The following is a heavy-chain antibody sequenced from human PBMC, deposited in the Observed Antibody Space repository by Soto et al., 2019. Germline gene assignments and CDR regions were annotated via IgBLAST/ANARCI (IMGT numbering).Heavy chain of an antibody. Sequence: EVKLLESGGGLVPPGASARLSCITSGFMFDNYAMSWVRQSPGRGLEWVAAISGSGHGTVYTQSVQGRFFISRDKSKKTLFLQMNNLRDEDTAVYYCAKGRYFDTSGGCANYWGLGTLVSVSA. CDR2: ISGSGHGT. J-gene: IGHJ4*02. V-gene: IGHV3-23*01. D-gene: IGHD3-22*01. CDR1: GFMFDNYA. CDR3: AKGRYFDTSGGCANY.